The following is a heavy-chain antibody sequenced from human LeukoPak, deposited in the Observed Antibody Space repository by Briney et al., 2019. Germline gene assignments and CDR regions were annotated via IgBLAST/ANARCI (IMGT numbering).Heavy chain of an antibody. CDR3: ARVGTEGYSYGHGWYFDY. V-gene: IGHV3-20*04. CDR1: GFTFDDYA. CDR2: INWNGGST. J-gene: IGHJ4*02. D-gene: IGHD5-18*01. Sequence: PGGSLRVSCAASGFTFDDYAMNWVRQAPGKGLEWVSGINWNGGSTYYRDSLKGRFTISRDNAKNSLYLQMNSLRAEDTALYYCARVGTEGYSYGHGWYFDYWGQGTLVTVSS.